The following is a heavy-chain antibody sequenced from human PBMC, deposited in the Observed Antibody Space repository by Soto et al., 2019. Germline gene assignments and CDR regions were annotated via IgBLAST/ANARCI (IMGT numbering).Heavy chain of an antibody. V-gene: IGHV3-23*04. Sequence: EVQLVESGGGLVKPGGSLRLSCAASGFTFDIYAMSWVRQAPGKGLEWVSTIIGSGGTPYYADSVKGRFTISRDNSKNTLYVQMNSLRADDTAEYYCAKHSGYDHYYDMDVWGQGTTVTVSS. D-gene: IGHD5-12*01. CDR3: AKHSGYDHYYDMDV. J-gene: IGHJ6*02. CDR1: GFTFDIYA. CDR2: IIGSGGTP.